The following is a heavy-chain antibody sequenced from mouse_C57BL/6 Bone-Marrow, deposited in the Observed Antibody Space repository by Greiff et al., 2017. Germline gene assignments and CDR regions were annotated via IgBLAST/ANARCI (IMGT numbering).Heavy chain of an antibody. Sequence: VQLQQSGAELARPGASVKLSCKASGYTFTSYGISWVKQRTGQGLEWIGEIYPRSGNTYYNEKFKGKATLTADTSSSTAYMELRSLTSEDSAVYFCARSDYGAWFAYWGQGTLVTVSA. CDR2: IYPRSGNT. D-gene: IGHD1-1*01. CDR3: ARSDYGAWFAY. V-gene: IGHV1-81*01. J-gene: IGHJ3*01. CDR1: GYTFTSYG.